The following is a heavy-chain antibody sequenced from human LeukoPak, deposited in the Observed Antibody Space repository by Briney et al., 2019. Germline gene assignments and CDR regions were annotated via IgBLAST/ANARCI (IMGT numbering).Heavy chain of an antibody. CDR1: GGSISRYY. CDR2: IYYSGST. Sequence: SETLSLTCIVSGGSISRYYWSWIRQPPGKGLEWIGYIYYSGSTNYKPSLKSRVTISVDTSKNQFSLKLSSVTAADTAVYYCASGATSWAHMDVWGKGTTVTVSS. CDR3: ASGATSWAHMDV. V-gene: IGHV4-59*01. J-gene: IGHJ6*03. D-gene: IGHD3-16*01.